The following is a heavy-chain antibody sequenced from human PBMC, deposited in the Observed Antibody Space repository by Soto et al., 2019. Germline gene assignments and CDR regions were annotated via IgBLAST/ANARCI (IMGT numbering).Heavy chain of an antibody. CDR1: GFSFSSYG. D-gene: IGHD6-19*01. J-gene: IGHJ6*01. V-gene: IGHV3-30*18. CDR2: VSYDVSNE. CDR3: AKDKSIAVAGRVNYYYYNMDV. Sequence: GALSLLCEGSGFSFSSYGTYWVRQAPGKGLEWVAVVSYDVSNEFYADSVKGRFTISRDNSKNTLYLQMHSLRAEDTAVYYCAKDKSIAVAGRVNYYYYNMDVWGQGTTVTAPQ.